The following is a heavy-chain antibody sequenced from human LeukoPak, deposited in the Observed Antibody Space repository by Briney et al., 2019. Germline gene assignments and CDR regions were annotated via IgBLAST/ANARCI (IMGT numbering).Heavy chain of an antibody. J-gene: IGHJ6*02. CDR2: IYSGGST. D-gene: IGHD3-22*01. Sequence: GGSLRLSCAASGFTVSSNYMSWVRQAPGKGLEWVSVIYSGGSTYYADSVKGRFTISRDNSKNTLYLQMNSLRAEDTAVYYCAREFDYDSYYYGMDVWGQGTTVTVSS. V-gene: IGHV3-53*01. CDR1: GFTVSSNY. CDR3: AREFDYDSYYYGMDV.